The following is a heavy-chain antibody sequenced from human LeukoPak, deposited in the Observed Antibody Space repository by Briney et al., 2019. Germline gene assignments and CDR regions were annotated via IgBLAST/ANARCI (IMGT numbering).Heavy chain of an antibody. Sequence: SETLSLTCTVSGGSISSGGYYWSWIRQHPGKGLEWIGYIYYSGSTYYNPSLKSRVAISVDTSKNRFSLKLSSVTAADTAVYYCATGISGYEKRSDFDYWGQGTLVTVSS. D-gene: IGHD5-12*01. V-gene: IGHV4-31*03. CDR2: IYYSGST. J-gene: IGHJ4*02. CDR1: GGSISSGGYY. CDR3: ATGISGYEKRSDFDY.